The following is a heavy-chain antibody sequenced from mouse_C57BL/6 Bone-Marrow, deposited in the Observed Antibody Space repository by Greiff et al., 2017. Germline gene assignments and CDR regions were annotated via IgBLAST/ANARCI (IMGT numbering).Heavy chain of an antibody. CDR1: GYTFTSYG. Sequence: VQLKESGAELVRPGSSVKMSCKTSGYTFTSYGINWVKQRPGQGLEWIGYIYIGNGYTEYNEKFKGKATLTSDTSSSTAYMQLSSLTSEDSAIYFCAGGGGDYSYWYFDVWGTGTTVTVTA. D-gene: IGHD2-13*01. CDR2: IYIGNGYT. V-gene: IGHV1-58*01. CDR3: AGGGGDYSYWYFDV. J-gene: IGHJ1*03.